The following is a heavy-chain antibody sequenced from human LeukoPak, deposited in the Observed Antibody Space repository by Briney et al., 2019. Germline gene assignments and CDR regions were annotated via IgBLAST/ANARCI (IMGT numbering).Heavy chain of an antibody. V-gene: IGHV3-7*03. Sequence: SGGSLRLSCAASGFTFSSYWMSWVRQAPGKGLGWVANIKQDGSEKYYVDSVKGRFTISRENSKNTLYLQMNSLRAEDTAIYYCATPVPHGSDPSLYYYYMDVWGKGTTVTVSS. D-gene: IGHD3-10*01. CDR3: ATPVPHGSDPSLYYYYMDV. CDR1: GFTFSSYW. CDR2: IKQDGSEK. J-gene: IGHJ6*03.